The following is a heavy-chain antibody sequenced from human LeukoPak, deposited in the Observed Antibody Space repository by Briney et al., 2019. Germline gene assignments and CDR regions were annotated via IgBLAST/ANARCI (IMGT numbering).Heavy chain of an antibody. D-gene: IGHD6-13*01. CDR1: GYTFTGYY. Sequence: ASVKVSCKASGYTFTGYYMHWVRQAPGQGLEWMGWINPNSGGTNYAQKFQGRVTMTRDTPISTAYMELSRLRSDDTAVYYCAREFPPGIAAAAPLDYWGQGTLVTVSS. J-gene: IGHJ4*02. V-gene: IGHV1-2*02. CDR2: INPNSGGT. CDR3: AREFPPGIAAAAPLDY.